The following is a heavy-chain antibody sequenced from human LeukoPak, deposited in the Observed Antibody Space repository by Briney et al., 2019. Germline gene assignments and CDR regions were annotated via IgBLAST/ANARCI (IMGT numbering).Heavy chain of an antibody. V-gene: IGHV1-18*01. CDR2: ISAYNGKT. J-gene: IGHJ4*02. CDR1: GYAFTSYG. D-gene: IGHD2/OR15-2a*01. CDR3: ERATEYDY. Sequence: GASVKVSCKASGYAFTSYGISWVRQAPGQGLEWLGWISAYNGKTNYAQQLQGRVTITTDPSTSTAYTELSGRRSDDPAVYYCERATEYDYRGQGTLVTVAS.